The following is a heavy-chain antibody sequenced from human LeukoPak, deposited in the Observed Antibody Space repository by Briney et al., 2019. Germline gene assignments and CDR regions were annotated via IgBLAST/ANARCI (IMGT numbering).Heavy chain of an antibody. V-gene: IGHV4-59*08. CDR3: ARHIGGGIEDMDV. Sequence: PSETLSLTCTVSGGSIGTYYWSWVRQSPGTGLEWIGYIYVTGTRYNPYLQSRVTVSVDRSRNQFFLKMTSVTAADTAVYYCARHIGGGIEDMDVWGRGTKVTVSS. J-gene: IGHJ6*03. D-gene: IGHD3-16*02. CDR1: GGSIGTYY. CDR2: IYVTGT.